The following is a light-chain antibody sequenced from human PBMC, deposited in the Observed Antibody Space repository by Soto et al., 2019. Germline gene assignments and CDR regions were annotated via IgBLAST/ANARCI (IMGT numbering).Light chain of an antibody. CDR2: DVS. CDR3: SSYTTSSTYV. CDR1: SSDVGNYNY. V-gene: IGLV2-14*01. J-gene: IGLJ1*01. Sequence: QSVLTQPASVSGSPGQWITISSTGTSSDVGNYNYVSWYQQDPGKAPKVMIYDVSNRPSGVSHRFSASKSGNTASLTISGLQADDEAEYYCSSYTTSSTYVFGTGTKVTVL.